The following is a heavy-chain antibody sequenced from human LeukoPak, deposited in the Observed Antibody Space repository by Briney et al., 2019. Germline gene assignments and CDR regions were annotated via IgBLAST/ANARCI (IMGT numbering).Heavy chain of an antibody. CDR3: ARASVDGSGSYPY. D-gene: IGHD3-10*01. J-gene: IGHJ4*02. V-gene: IGHV1-2*02. CDR2: INPNNGGT. Sequence: ASVKVSCKASGYTFTGYYMHWVRQAPGQGLEWMGWINPNNGGTNYARKFHGRVTMTRDTSISTLYMELSSLRSDDTAVYYCARASVDGSGSYPYWGQGTLVTVSS. CDR1: GYTFTGYY.